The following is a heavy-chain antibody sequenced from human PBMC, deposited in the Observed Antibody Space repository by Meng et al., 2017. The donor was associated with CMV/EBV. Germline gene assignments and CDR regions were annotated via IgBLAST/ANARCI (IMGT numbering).Heavy chain of an antibody. CDR2: IYTSGST. CDR3: ARDNRRGGVDY. CDR1: GVSTSSGSYY. J-gene: IGHJ4*02. D-gene: IGHD3-3*01. Sequence: VQLHESGPGLLKPSQTLTRTFTVAGVSTSSGSYYWSWIRHPAGKGLEWIGRIYTSGSTNYNPSLKSRVTITVATYKNQFSLKLSSVTAADTAVYYCARDNRRGGVDYWGQGTLVTVSS. V-gene: IGHV4-61*02.